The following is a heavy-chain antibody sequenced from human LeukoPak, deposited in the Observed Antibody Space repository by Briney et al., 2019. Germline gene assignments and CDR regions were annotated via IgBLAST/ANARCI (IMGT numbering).Heavy chain of an antibody. CDR1: GFTFSSYA. Sequence: RAGGSLRLSCAASGFTFSSYAMSWVRQAPGKGLEWVSAISGSGGSTYYADSVKGRFTNSRDNSKNTLYLQMNSLRAEDTAVYYCAKPRYESEYYFDSWGQGTLVPVSS. CDR3: AKPRYESEYYFDS. J-gene: IGHJ4*02. V-gene: IGHV3-23*01. CDR2: ISGSGGST. D-gene: IGHD5-12*01.